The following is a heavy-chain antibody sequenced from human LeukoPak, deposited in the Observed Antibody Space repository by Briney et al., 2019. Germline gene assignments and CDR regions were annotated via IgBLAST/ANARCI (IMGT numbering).Heavy chain of an antibody. CDR1: GGTFSSYA. CDR2: FDPEDGET. J-gene: IGHJ4*02. D-gene: IGHD4-23*01. CDR3: AREIRYYGGNSGFSLDY. Sequence: ASVKVSCKASGGTFSSYAISWVRQAPGKGLEWMGGFDPEDGETIYAQKFQGRVTMTEDTSTDTAYMELSSLRSEDTAVYYCAREIRYYGGNSGFSLDYWGQGTLVTVSS. V-gene: IGHV1-24*01.